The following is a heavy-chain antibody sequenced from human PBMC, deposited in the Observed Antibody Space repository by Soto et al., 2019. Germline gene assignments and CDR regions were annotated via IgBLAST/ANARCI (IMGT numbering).Heavy chain of an antibody. CDR2: ISYDGSNK. J-gene: IGHJ6*02. D-gene: IGHD6-13*01. CDR3: ARDSSSWYWYYYGMDV. Sequence: LRLSCAASGFTFSSYAMHWVRQAPGKGLEWVAVISYDGSNKYYADSVKGRFTISRDNSKNTLYLQMNSLRAEDTAVYYCARDSSSWYWYYYGMDVWGQGTTVTVSS. V-gene: IGHV3-30-3*01. CDR1: GFTFSSYA.